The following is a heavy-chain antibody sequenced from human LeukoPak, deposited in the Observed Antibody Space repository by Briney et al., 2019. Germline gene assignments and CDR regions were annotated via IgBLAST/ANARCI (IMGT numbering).Heavy chain of an antibody. Sequence: PTGGSLRLSCAASGFTFSSYAMSWVRQAPGKGLEWVSAISGSGGSTYYADSVKGRFTISRDNSKNTLYLQMNSLRAEDTAVYYCAKDAVPLAAADSYYYYYGMDVWGQGTTVTVSS. CDR2: ISGSGGST. J-gene: IGHJ6*02. V-gene: IGHV3-23*01. CDR1: GFTFSSYA. D-gene: IGHD6-13*01. CDR3: AKDAVPLAAADSYYYYYGMDV.